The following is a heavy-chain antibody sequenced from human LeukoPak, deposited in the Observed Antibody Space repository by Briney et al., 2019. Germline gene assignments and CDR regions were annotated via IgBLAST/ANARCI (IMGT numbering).Heavy chain of an antibody. J-gene: IGHJ4*02. D-gene: IGHD4-23*01. CDR2: IYGSGST. CDR1: GGSISSYY. CDR3: ARDRLNYGGPQGYFDY. V-gene: IGHV4-59*01. Sequence: PSETLSLTCTVSGGSISSYYWSWIRQPPGKGLEWIGHIYGSGSTNYNPSLKSRVTLSVDTSKNQFSLKLSSVTAADTAVYYCARDRLNYGGPQGYFDYWGQGTLVTVSS.